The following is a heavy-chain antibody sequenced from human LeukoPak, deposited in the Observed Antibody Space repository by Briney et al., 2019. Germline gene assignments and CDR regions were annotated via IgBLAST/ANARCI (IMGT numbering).Heavy chain of an antibody. CDR2: ISSSSSNI. J-gene: IGHJ4*02. Sequence: PGGSLRLPCAASGHTFSLYSVNWLPQATGKGLEWVSSISSSSSNIYYAHSVKGRFPISRDNAKNSLYLQMNSLRAEGTAVYYCARGTGYNTFDYWGQGTLVTVPS. CDR1: GHTFSLYS. D-gene: IGHD5-24*01. CDR3: ARGTGYNTFDY. V-gene: IGHV3-21*04.